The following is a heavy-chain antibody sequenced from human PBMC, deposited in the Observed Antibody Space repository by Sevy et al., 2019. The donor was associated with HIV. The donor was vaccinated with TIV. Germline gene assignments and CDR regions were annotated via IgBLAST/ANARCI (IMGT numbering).Heavy chain of an antibody. V-gene: IGHV4-30-4*01. Sequence: SETLSLTCTVSGGSIRSDIYYWSWIRQPPGMGLEWIGYIFYSGTTYYNPSLKSRVTMSVDTSKSQFSLKLSSVTAADTAVYYCVRYYDSSSYFDSWGQETLVTVSS. D-gene: IGHD3-22*01. J-gene: IGHJ4*02. CDR3: VRYYDSSSYFDS. CDR2: IFYSGTT. CDR1: GGSIRSDIYY.